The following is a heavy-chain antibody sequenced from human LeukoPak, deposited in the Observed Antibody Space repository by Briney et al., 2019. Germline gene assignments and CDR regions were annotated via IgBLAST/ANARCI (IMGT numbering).Heavy chain of an antibody. V-gene: IGHV3-11*04. J-gene: IGHJ4*02. CDR3: ASYTARAPADY. CDR1: GFTFSDYY. CDR2: ISSSGSTI. D-gene: IGHD5-18*01. Sequence: GGSLRLSCAASGFTFSDYYMSWIRQAPGKGLEWVSYISSSGSTIYYADSVKGRFTISRDNAKNSLYLQMNSLRAEDTAVYYCASYTARAPADYWGQGTLVTVSS.